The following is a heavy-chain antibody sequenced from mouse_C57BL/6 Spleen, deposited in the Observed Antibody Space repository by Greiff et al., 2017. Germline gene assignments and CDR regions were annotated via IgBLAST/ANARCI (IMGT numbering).Heavy chain of an antibody. V-gene: IGHV1-20*01. CDR1: GYSFTGYF. J-gene: IGHJ4*01. CDR2: INPYNGET. Sequence: EVKLQQSGPELVKPGDSVKISCKASGYSFTGYFMNWVMQSHGKSLEWMGRINPYNGETFYNQKFKGKATLTVDKSSSTAHMELRSLTSEDSAVYYCAREREFITTDAMDYWGQGTSVTVSS. CDR3: AREREFITTDAMDY. D-gene: IGHD1-1*01.